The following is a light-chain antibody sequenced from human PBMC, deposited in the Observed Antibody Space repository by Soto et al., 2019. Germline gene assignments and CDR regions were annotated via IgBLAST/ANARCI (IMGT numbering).Light chain of an antibody. Sequence: QSALTQPPSVSGSPGQSVAISCTGTSSDVGSYNRVSWYQQPPGAAPKLMIYEVSNRPSGVPDRFSGSKSGNTASLTISLLQAEYEADYYCNSYTGSSTYVFGTGTKLTVL. CDR1: SSDVGSYNR. V-gene: IGLV2-18*02. CDR3: NSYTGSSTYV. CDR2: EVS. J-gene: IGLJ1*01.